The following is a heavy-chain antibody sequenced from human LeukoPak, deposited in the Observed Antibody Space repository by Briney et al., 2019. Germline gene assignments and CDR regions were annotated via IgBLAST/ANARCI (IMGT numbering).Heavy chain of an antibody. CDR2: ISGSGGST. CDR3: ASPTVDTAMVWYYYGMDV. Sequence: GGSLRLSCAASGFTLSSYAMSWVRQAPGKGLEWVSAISGSGGSTYYADSVKGRFTISRDNSKNTLYLQMNSLRAEDTAVYYCASPTVDTAMVWYYYGMDVWGQGTTVTVSS. V-gene: IGHV3-23*01. J-gene: IGHJ6*02. D-gene: IGHD5-18*01. CDR1: GFTLSSYA.